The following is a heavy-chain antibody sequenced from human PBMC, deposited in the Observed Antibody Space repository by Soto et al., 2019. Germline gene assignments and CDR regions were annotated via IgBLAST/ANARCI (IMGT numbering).Heavy chain of an antibody. Sequence: GGSLRLSCAASGFTFSSYGIHWARQAPGKGLEWVALISYDVGNKYYADSVKGRFTISRDNSKNTLYLQMNSLRDEDTAVYYCAKDAPHYYDSSGYYGSFVYWGQATLVTLS. V-gene: IGHV3-30*18. CDR2: ISYDVGNK. CDR1: GFTFSSYG. D-gene: IGHD3-22*01. CDR3: AKDAPHYYDSSGYYGSFVY. J-gene: IGHJ4*02.